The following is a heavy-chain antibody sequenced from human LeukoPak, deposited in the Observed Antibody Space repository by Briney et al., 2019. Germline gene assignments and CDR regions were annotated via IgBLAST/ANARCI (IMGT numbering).Heavy chain of an antibody. V-gene: IGHV1-24*01. D-gene: IGHD2-15*01. CDR3: ATLLPIDRWFVP. Sequence: ASVKVSCKVSGYTLTELSMHWVRQAPGKGLEWMGGFDPEDGETIYAQKFQGRVTMTEDTSTGTAYMELSRLRSEDTAVYYCATLLPIDRWFVPWGQGTLVTVSS. J-gene: IGHJ5*02. CDR2: FDPEDGET. CDR1: GYTLTELS.